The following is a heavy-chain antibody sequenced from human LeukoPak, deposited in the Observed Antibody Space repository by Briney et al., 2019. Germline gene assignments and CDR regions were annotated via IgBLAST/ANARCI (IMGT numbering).Heavy chain of an antibody. D-gene: IGHD1-20*01. CDR2: ISYDGNII. V-gene: IGHV3-30-3*01. CDR1: GFAFNNHA. CDR3: ARPGEGDNWNPWVV. J-gene: IGHJ4*02. Sequence: GGSLRLSCAASGFAFNNHAMHWVRQAPGKGLEWVAVISYDGNIIFYGDSVKGRFTISRDNSKNTLYLQMNSLRAEDTAVYYCARPGEGDNWNPWVVWGQGTLVTVSS.